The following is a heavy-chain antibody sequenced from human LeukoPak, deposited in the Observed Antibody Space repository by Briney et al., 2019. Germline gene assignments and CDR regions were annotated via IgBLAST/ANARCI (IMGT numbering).Heavy chain of an antibody. D-gene: IGHD5-18*01. V-gene: IGHV3-23*01. CDR2: ISGSGDST. J-gene: IGHJ3*02. CDR1: GFTFSSSA. CDR3: AKSGYVYGAGAFDM. Sequence: GGSLRLSCAASGFTFSSSAMNWVRQAPGKGLEWVAVISGSGDSTYYGDSVKGRFTISRDNSKNTLFLQMNSLRAEDTAIYYCAKSGYVYGAGAFDMWGQGTMVTVSS.